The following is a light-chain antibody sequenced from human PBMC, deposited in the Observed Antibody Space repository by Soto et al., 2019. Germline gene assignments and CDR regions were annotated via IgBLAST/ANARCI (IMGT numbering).Light chain of an antibody. J-gene: IGKJ5*01. CDR1: QGISSN. CDR2: AAS. V-gene: IGKV1-9*01. Sequence: DIQLTQSPSFLSASVGARVPITCRASQGISSNLAWYPQKPGKAPKLLIYAASTLQSGVPSRFSGSGSGTEFTLTISSLQPEDFATYYCQQFNSYPITFGQGTRLEIK. CDR3: QQFNSYPIT.